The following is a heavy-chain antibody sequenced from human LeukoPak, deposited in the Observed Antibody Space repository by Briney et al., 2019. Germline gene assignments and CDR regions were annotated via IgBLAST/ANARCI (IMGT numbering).Heavy chain of an antibody. V-gene: IGHV3-53*01. J-gene: IGHJ4*02. CDR2: TYSDGTT. Sequence: GGSLRLSCAASGFTVSSNYMNWVRQTPGKGLEWVSVTYSDGTTYYADSVKGRFTISRDNSKNTLYLQMNSLRVEDTAVYYCARWGTSTTGTTYYFDFWGQGTLVTVSS. CDR3: ARWGTSTTGTTYYFDF. CDR1: GFTVSSNY. D-gene: IGHD1-1*01.